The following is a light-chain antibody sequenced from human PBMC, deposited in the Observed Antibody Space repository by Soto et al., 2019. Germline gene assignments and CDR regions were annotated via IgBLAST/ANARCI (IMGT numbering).Light chain of an antibody. Sequence: QSVLTQPASVSGSPGQSITISCTGTSSDVGGYNYVSWFQQLPGKAPKVMFYEVSNRPSGVSNRFSASKSGNTASLTISGLQAEDEADYYCSSYSSSNTPVVFGGGTKVTVL. CDR3: SSYSSSNTPVV. V-gene: IGLV2-14*01. J-gene: IGLJ2*01. CDR1: SSDVGGYNY. CDR2: EVS.